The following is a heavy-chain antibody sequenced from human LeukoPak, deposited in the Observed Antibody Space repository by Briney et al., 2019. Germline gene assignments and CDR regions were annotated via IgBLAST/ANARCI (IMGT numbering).Heavy chain of an antibody. CDR1: GASISSYY. Sequence: PSETLSLTCTVSGASISSYYWSWIRHPPGKGLEWIGYIYYSGSTNYNPSLKSRVTISVDTSKNQFSLKLSSVTAADTAVYYCARGGVVAARPLDYWGQGTLVTVSS. CDR2: IYYSGST. D-gene: IGHD2-15*01. V-gene: IGHV4-59*01. CDR3: ARGGVVAARPLDY. J-gene: IGHJ4*02.